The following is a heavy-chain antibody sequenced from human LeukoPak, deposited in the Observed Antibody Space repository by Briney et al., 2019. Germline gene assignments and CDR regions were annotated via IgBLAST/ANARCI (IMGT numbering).Heavy chain of an antibody. D-gene: IGHD5-18*01. J-gene: IGHJ4*02. CDR3: ASGYNYGYPFDS. Sequence: SETLSLTCAVSRYSISSGYYWGWIRQPPGKGLEWIGSIHHSGSTYYNPSLKSRLTISVDTSKNQFSLKMSSVTAADTAVYYCASGYNYGYPFDSWGQGTLVTVSS. CDR1: RYSISSGYY. CDR2: IHHSGST. V-gene: IGHV4-38-2*01.